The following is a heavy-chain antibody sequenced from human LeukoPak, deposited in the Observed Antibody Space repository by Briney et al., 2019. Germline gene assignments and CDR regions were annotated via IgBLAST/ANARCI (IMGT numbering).Heavy chain of an antibody. CDR2: ISSSGSTL. CDR1: GFTFSDYY. CDR3: ATSFTGDYGDYGNYFDY. V-gene: IGHV3-11*01. J-gene: IGHJ4*02. Sequence: KPGGSLRLSCAASGFTFSDYYMSWVRQAPGKGLEWVSYISSSGSTLYYADSVKGRFPISRDNAKNSLYLQMNSLRSEDTAVYYCATSFTGDYGDYGNYFDYWGQGTLVTVSS. D-gene: IGHD4-17*01.